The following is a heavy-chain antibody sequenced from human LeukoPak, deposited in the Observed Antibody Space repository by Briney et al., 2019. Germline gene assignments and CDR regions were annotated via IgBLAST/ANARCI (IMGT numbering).Heavy chain of an antibody. D-gene: IGHD5-18*01. V-gene: IGHV4-59*01. CDR2: IYYRGST. CDR3: ARDAYSYGYSFDP. J-gene: IGHJ5*02. CDR1: GGSISSYY. Sequence: SETLSLTCTVSGGSISSYYWSWIRQPPGKGLEWIGYIYYRGSTNYNPSLKSRVTMSVDTSKNHFSLRLSSVTAADTAVYYCARDAYSYGYSFDPWGQGTLVTVSS.